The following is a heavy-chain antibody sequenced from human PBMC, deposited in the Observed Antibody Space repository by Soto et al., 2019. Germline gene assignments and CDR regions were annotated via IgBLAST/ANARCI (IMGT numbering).Heavy chain of an antibody. CDR1: GYTFTYNA. CDR3: ARLPRIGVAVYDF. V-gene: IGHV1-3*01. CDR2: INAGNGDT. D-gene: IGHD6-19*01. Sequence: QVQLVQSGSEVKKPAASVRVTCKASGYTFTYNAIHWVRQAPGQRLEWMGWINAGNGDTKYSQKFQGRVTITTDTSASTAYMELSSLRSEDTAVYFCARLPRIGVAVYDFWGQGPLVTVSS. J-gene: IGHJ4*02.